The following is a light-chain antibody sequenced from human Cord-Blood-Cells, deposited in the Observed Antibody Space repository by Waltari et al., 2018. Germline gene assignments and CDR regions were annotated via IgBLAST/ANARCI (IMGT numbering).Light chain of an antibody. J-gene: IGKJ1*01. CDR1: QSVSSY. CDR3: QQRSNWPPTWT. CDR2: DAS. Sequence: EIVLTQSPATLPLSPGQRATPSCRASQSVSSYLAWYQQKPGQAPRLLIYDASNRATGIPARFSGSGSGTDFTLTISSLEPEDFAVYYCQQRSNWPPTWTFGQGTKVEIK. V-gene: IGKV3-11*01.